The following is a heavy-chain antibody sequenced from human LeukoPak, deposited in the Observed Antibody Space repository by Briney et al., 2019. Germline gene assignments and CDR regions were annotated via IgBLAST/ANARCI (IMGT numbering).Heavy chain of an antibody. Sequence: PGGSLRLSCAASGFTFSSYGMHWVRQAPGKGLEWVAFIRYDGSNKYYADSVKGRFTISRDNSKNTLYLQMNSLRAEDTAVYYCAKDHIVATQPYYFDYWGQGTLVTVSS. CDR3: AKDHIVATQPYYFDY. J-gene: IGHJ4*02. D-gene: IGHD5-12*01. V-gene: IGHV3-30*02. CDR1: GFTFSSYG. CDR2: IRYDGSNK.